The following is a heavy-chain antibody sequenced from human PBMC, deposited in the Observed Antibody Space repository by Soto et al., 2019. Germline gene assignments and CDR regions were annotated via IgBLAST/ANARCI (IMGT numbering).Heavy chain of an antibody. CDR3: ARSKRGYSYGFYCYYGMDV. CDR2: ISYDGSNK. Sequence: QVQLVESGGGVVQPGRSLRLSCAASGFTFSSYAMHWVRQAPGKGLEWVAVISYDGSNKYYADSVKGRFTISRDNSKNTLYLQMNSLRAEDTAVYYCARSKRGYSYGFYCYYGMDVWGQGTTVTVSS. J-gene: IGHJ6*02. CDR1: GFTFSSYA. D-gene: IGHD5-18*01. V-gene: IGHV3-30-3*01.